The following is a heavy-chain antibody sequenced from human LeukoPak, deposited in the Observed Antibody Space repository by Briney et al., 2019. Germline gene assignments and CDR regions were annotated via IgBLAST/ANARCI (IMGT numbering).Heavy chain of an antibody. CDR2: SIPILGIA. Sequence: SVKVSCKASGGTFSSYAISWVRQAPGQGLEWMGRSIPILGIANYAQKFQGRVTITADKSTSTAYMELSSLRSEDTAVYYCARPTPYCGGDCLDYWGQGTLVTVSS. V-gene: IGHV1-69*04. CDR3: ARPTPYCGGDCLDY. J-gene: IGHJ4*02. D-gene: IGHD2-21*02. CDR1: GGTFSSYA.